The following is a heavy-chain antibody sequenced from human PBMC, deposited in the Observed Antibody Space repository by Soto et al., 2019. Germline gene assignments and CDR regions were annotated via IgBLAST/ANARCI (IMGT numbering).Heavy chain of an antibody. J-gene: IGHJ4*02. CDR3: ARGSYYYDSSGYYSIDY. V-gene: IGHV4-59*01. D-gene: IGHD3-22*01. CDR2: IYYSGST. CDR1: GGSISSYY. Sequence: PSETLSLTCTVSGGSISSYYWSWIRQPPGKGLEWIGYIYYSGSTNYNPSLKSRVTISVDTSKNQFSLKLSSVTAADTAVYYCARGSYYYDSSGYYSIDYWGQGTLGTVS.